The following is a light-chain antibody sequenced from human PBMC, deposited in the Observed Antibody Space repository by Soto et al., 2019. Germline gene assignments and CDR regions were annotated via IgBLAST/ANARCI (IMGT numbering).Light chain of an antibody. Sequence: DIQMTQSPSTLSASVGDNVTITCRASQSISSWLAWYQQKPGKAPKVLIYDASRLESGVPSRFSGSGSGTEFTLTISSRQPDDFATYYCQQYNSYSWTVGQGTKVDIK. CDR1: QSISSW. CDR3: QQYNSYSWT. CDR2: DAS. V-gene: IGKV1-5*01. J-gene: IGKJ1*01.